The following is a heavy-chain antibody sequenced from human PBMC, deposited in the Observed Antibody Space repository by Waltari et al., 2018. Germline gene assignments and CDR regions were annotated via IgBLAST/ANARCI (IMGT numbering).Heavy chain of an antibody. CDR2: ISISEAT. CDR3: AKPFYNWDDPLVS. J-gene: IGHJ5*02. CDR1: GFTFHTYA. D-gene: IGHD1-20*01. V-gene: IGHV3-23*01. Sequence: EVQLLESGGELVQAGGSLRLSCGVSGFTFHTYAINWVRRAPGTGVEWVAAISISEATFHADSVKGRFTISRDTSKDTVYLQMNSLSPDDTAVYYCAKPFYNWDDPLVSWGQGTLVTVSS.